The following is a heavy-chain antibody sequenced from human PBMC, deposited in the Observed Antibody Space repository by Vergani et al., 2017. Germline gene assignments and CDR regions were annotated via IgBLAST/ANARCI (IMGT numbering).Heavy chain of an antibody. D-gene: IGHD3-10*01. J-gene: IGHJ4*02. CDR1: GYTFTNYP. V-gene: IGHV7-4-1*02. CDR2: INTNSGNP. Sequence: QVQLLQSGSELKKPGASVRISCEASGYTFTNYPLIWVRQAPGQGLEFMGWINTNSGNPTYAPGFTGRFVFSLDTSVSTAYLQISGLKAEDTAVYYCARARVNETMVRGVVVRTAYYFDYWGQGTLVTVSS. CDR3: ARARVNETMVRGVVVRTAYYFDY.